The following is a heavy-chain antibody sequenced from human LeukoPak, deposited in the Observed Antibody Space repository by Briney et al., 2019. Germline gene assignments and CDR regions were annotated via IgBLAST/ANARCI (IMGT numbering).Heavy chain of an antibody. CDR1: GFAFSSCG. V-gene: IGHV3-30*02. J-gene: IGHJ4*02. D-gene: IGHD3-10*01. Sequence: GGSLRLSCTESGFAFSSCGMHWVRQAPGKGLEWVAFIRSDGSNKYYTDSVKGRFTISRDNSKNTLYLQLDSLRAGDTAVYYCAKDRGVGFGEVWGQGTLVTVSS. CDR3: AKDRGVGFGEV. CDR2: IRSDGSNK.